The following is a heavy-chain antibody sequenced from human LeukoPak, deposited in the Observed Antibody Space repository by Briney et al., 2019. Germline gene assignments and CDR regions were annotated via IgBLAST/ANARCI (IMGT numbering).Heavy chain of an antibody. V-gene: IGHV3-30-3*01. CDR3: ARQIAVAAAEYFDY. J-gene: IGHJ4*02. Sequence: PGGSLRLSCTVSGFTFSTYAMHWVRQAPGKGLEWVAVISNDGSNKYYADSVKGRFTISRDNSKNTLYLQMNSLSTEDTAVYYCARQIAVAAAEYFDYWGQGTLVTVSS. D-gene: IGHD6-19*01. CDR1: GFTFSTYA. CDR2: ISNDGSNK.